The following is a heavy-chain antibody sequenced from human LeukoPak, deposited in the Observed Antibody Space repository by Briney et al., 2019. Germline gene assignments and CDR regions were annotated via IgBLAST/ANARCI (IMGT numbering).Heavy chain of an antibody. Sequence: GGSLRLSCAASGFTVSSNYMSWVRQAPGKGLEWVSVIYSGGSTYYADSVKGRFTISRDNSKNTLYLQMNSLRAEDTAVYYCAKYVPMVRGVPDYWGQGTLVTVSS. J-gene: IGHJ4*02. CDR1: GFTVSSNY. CDR3: AKYVPMVRGVPDY. V-gene: IGHV3-66*01. CDR2: IYSGGST. D-gene: IGHD3-10*01.